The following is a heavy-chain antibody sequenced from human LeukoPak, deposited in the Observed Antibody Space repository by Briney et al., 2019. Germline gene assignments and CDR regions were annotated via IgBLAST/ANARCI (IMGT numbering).Heavy chain of an antibody. D-gene: IGHD7-27*01. CDR2: ISGSGDT. CDR1: GFSYSSYA. J-gene: IGHJ4*02. V-gene: IGHV3-23*01. Sequence: GGSLRLSCAVSGFSYSSYAMSWVRQAPGKGLEGVSTISGSGDTYYVDSVKGRFTISRDNSKNTLYLQMNSLRAADTAVYYCARGRPGMGIVIDYWGQGTLVTVSS. CDR3: ARGRPGMGIVIDY.